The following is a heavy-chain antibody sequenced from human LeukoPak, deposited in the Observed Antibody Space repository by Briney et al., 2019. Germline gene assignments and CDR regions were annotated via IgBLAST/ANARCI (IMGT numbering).Heavy chain of an antibody. Sequence: SETLSLTCDVSGYAMTSSNWWGWIRQPPGKVLEWIGYIYYSGNTDYNPSLKSRVTMSIHTSNNQFSLKPTSVSALDTAVYYCVGGGSYYWAPDYWGQGTLVTVSS. J-gene: IGHJ4*02. CDR2: IYYSGNT. V-gene: IGHV4-28*06. CDR3: VGGGSYYWAPDY. D-gene: IGHD3-10*01. CDR1: GYAMTSSNW.